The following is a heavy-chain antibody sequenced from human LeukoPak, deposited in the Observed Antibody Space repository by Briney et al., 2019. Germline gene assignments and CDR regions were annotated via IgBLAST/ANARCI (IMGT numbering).Heavy chain of an antibody. CDR1: GFTFSSYS. CDR2: ISSSSSYT. V-gene: IGHV3-21*01. Sequence: GGSLRLSCAASGFTFSSYSMNWVRQAPGKGLEWVSSISSSSSYTYYADSVKGRFTISRDNAKNSLYLQMNSLRAEDTAVYYCASRMGIAAAGLDYWGQGTLVTVSS. D-gene: IGHD6-13*01. J-gene: IGHJ4*02. CDR3: ASRMGIAAAGLDY.